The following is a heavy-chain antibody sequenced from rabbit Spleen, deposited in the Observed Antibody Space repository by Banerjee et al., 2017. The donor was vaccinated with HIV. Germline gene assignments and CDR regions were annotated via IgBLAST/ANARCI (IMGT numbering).Heavy chain of an antibody. Sequence: QSLEESGGDLVKPGASLTLTCTASGVSFSFNSYMCWVRQAPGKGLEWIGCINVAGSGGTTWYASWAKGRFTISKTSSTTVTLQMTSLTAADTATYFCAREYGGSAAFNLWGPGTLVTVS. CDR2: INVAGSGGTT. V-gene: IGHV1S40*01. J-gene: IGHJ4*01. CDR3: AREYGGSAAFNL. CDR1: GVSFSFNSY. D-gene: IGHD4-2*01.